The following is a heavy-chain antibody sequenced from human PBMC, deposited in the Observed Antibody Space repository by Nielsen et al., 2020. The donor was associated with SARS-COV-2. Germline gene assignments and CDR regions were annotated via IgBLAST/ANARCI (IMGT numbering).Heavy chain of an antibody. J-gene: IGHJ4*02. V-gene: IGHV3-23*01. D-gene: IGHD5-18*01. CDR3: AKLPGRGRGYSYGDVGY. Sequence: GGSLRLSCAASGFTFSSYALRWVRQAPGKGLEWVSAISGSGGSTYYADSVKGRFTISRDNSKNTLSLQMNSLRAEDTAVYYCAKLPGRGRGYSYGDVGYGGQGTLVTVSS. CDR2: ISGSGGST. CDR1: GFTFSSYA.